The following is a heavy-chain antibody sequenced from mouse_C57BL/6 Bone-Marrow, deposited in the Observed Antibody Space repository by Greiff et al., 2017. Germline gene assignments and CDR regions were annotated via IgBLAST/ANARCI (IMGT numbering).Heavy chain of an antibody. CDR2: INPSNGGT. V-gene: IGHV1-53*01. Sequence: VMLLQPGTGLVQPGASVKLSCAASGYTFTSSWMHWVQQWPGQGLEWIGNINPSNGGTNYNEKFKSKATLTVDKSSSTAYMQLSSLTSADSAVYYCARRGYSTAFAYWGQGTLVTVSA. J-gene: IGHJ3*01. CDR3: ARRGYSTAFAY. CDR1: GYTFTSSW. D-gene: IGHD2-5*01.